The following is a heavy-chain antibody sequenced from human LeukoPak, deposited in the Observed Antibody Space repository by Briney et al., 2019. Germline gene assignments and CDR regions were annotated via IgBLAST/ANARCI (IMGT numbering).Heavy chain of an antibody. CDR2: IKQDGSEK. Sequence: PGGSLRVSCAASGFTFSNYWMSWVRRAPGKGLEWVANIKQDGSEKNYVDSVKGRFTISRDNAKNSLYLQMNNLRVEDTAMYYCAGGTGFIIKDWGQGTLVTVSS. D-gene: IGHD3-9*01. CDR1: GFTFSNYW. CDR3: AGGTGFIIKD. V-gene: IGHV3-7*03. J-gene: IGHJ4*02.